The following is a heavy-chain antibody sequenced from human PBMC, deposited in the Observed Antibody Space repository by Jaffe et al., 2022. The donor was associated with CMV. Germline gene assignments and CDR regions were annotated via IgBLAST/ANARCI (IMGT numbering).Heavy chain of an antibody. V-gene: IGHV2-70*01. CDR1: GFSLSTSGMC. CDR2: IDWDDDK. J-gene: IGHJ4*02. CDR3: ARRTAMGGRLAFDY. Sequence: QVTLRESGPALVKPTQTLTLTCTFSGFSLSTSGMCVSWIRQPPGKALEWLALIDWDDDKYYSTSLKTRLTISKDTSKNQVVLTMTNMDPVDTATYYCARRTAMGGRLAFDYWGQGTLVTVSS. D-gene: IGHD5-18*01.